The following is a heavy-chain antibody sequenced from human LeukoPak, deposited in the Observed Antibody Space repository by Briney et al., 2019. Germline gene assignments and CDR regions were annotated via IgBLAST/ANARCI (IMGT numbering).Heavy chain of an antibody. J-gene: IGHJ4*02. V-gene: IGHV1-2*06. CDR2: INPNSGGI. CDR3: AISMITFGGVIVLNY. CDR1: GYTFTGYY. Sequence: ASVKVSCKASGYTFTGYYMHWVRQAPGQGLEWMGRINPNSGGINYAQKFQGRVTMTRDTSISTAYMELSRLRSDDTAVYYCAISMITFGGVIVLNYWGQGTLVTVSS. D-gene: IGHD3-16*02.